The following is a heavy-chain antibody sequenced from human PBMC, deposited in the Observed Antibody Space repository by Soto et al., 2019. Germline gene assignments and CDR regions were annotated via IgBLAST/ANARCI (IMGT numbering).Heavy chain of an antibody. CDR2: IYYSGST. V-gene: IGHV4-59*01. D-gene: IGHD3-3*01. J-gene: IGHJ4*02. Sequence: SAETLCHTCTVSGDAIVGYYRGWIRQPPGKGLEWIAYIYYSGSTSYNPSLKSRVTISLDTAKNQFSLKLSSVTAADTAVYYCARENNFYCDYWGQGTLVTVS. CDR3: ARENNFYCDY. CDR1: GDAIVGYY.